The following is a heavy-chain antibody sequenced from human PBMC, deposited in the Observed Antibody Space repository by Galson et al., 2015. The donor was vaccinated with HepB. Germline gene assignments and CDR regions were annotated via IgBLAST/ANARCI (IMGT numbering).Heavy chain of an antibody. CDR1: GFIFSIYA. D-gene: IGHD3-10*01. Sequence: SLRLSCAASGFIFSIYAMHWVRQAPGKGLEWVAVMSYDGSIKYYADSVKGRFTISRDNSKKTLYLQMNSLRGEDTAVYYCARTRSRGIIGHSYYFDYWGQGTLVTV. CDR3: ARTRSRGIIGHSYYFDY. V-gene: IGHV3-30*04. J-gene: IGHJ4*02. CDR2: MSYDGSIK.